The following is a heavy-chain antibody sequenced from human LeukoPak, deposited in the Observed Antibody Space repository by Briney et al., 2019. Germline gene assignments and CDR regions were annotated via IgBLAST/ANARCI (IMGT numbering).Heavy chain of an antibody. D-gene: IGHD2-15*01. CDR3: ARHPFATPFDY. V-gene: IGHV4-59*08. CDR1: GGSISNYY. Sequence: SETLSLTCNVSGGSISNYYWSWIRQPPGKGLEWIGYMYHTGHTMYNSSLKSRVTMSQDTSKNHFSLRLSSVTAADTAVYYCARHPFATPFDYWGPGTLVTVSS. CDR2: MYHTGHT. J-gene: IGHJ4*02.